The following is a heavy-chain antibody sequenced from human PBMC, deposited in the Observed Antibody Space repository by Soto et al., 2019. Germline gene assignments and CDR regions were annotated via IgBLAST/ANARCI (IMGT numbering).Heavy chain of an antibody. CDR3: ARDTLWFVGWRDYYYYYGMDV. D-gene: IGHD3-10*01. CDR1: GFMFSTYG. CDR2: ITGIGSST. V-gene: IGHV3-23*01. Sequence: EVKLLESGGGLAQPGGSLSLSCAASGFMFSTYGMSWVRQAPGKGLEWVSAITGIGSSTYYADSVKGRFTISRDNSKNTLYLQMNSLRAEDTAVYYCARDTLWFVGWRDYYYYYGMDVWGQGTTVTVSS. J-gene: IGHJ6*02.